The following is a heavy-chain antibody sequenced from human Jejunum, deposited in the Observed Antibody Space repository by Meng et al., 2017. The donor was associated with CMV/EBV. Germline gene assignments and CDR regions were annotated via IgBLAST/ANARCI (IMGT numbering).Heavy chain of an antibody. CDR1: AGSISGYY. J-gene: IGHJ5*02. CDR3: ARESGSYYWFDP. D-gene: IGHD1-26*01. Sequence: QVQLQESGPGLVKSSETLSLTCFVSAGSISGYYWSWTRQPAGKGLEWIGRIYTSGSTHYNPSLKSRLTMSVDLSNNQISLKLRSVTAADTAVYYCARESGSYYWFDPWGQGPWSPSPQ. V-gene: IGHV4-4*07. CDR2: IYTSGST.